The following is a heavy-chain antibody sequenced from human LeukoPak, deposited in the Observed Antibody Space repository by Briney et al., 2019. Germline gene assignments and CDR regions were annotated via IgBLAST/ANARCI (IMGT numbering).Heavy chain of an antibody. V-gene: IGHV3-30*02. CDR2: IHYDGTNK. CDR3: AKSNGVDRNGYNSDYFDY. Sequence: PGGSLRLSCAASGFTFSSYGMHWVRQAPGKGLEWVAFIHYDGTNKYYADSVKGRFTISRDNSKNMLYLQMNSLRAEDTAVYYCAKSNGVDRNGYNSDYFDYWGQGTLVTVSS. D-gene: IGHD5-24*01. J-gene: IGHJ4*02. CDR1: GFTFSSYG.